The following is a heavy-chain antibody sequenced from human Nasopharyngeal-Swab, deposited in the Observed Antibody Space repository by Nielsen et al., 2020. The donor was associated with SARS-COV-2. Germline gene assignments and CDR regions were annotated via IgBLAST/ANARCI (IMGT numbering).Heavy chain of an antibody. J-gene: IGHJ6*03. CDR2: IRYDGFNQ. CDR3: AKDHKMDGGGGVVYMDV. D-gene: IGHD3-16*01. Sequence: GESLKISCAASGFTFSSYGMHWVRQAPGKGLEWVAFIRYDGFNQHYADSVKGPFTISRDSFKNTLYLQLNSLRAEDTAVYYCAKDHKMDGGGGVVYMDVWGKGTTVTVSS. CDR1: GFTFSSYG. V-gene: IGHV3-30*02.